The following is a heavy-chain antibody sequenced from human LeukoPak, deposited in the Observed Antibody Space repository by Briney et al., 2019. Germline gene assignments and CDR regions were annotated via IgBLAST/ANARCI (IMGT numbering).Heavy chain of an antibody. J-gene: IGHJ4*02. CDR3: AREWYYDSSGTLSLDY. CDR2: IIPIFGTA. V-gene: IGHV1-69*05. D-gene: IGHD3-22*01. Sequence: GASVKVSCKASGYTFSNFAISWVRQAPGQGLEWMGRIIPIFGTANYAQKFQGRVTITTDESTSTAYMELSSLRSEDTAVYYCAREWYYDSSGTLSLDYWGQGTLVTVSS. CDR1: GYTFSNFA.